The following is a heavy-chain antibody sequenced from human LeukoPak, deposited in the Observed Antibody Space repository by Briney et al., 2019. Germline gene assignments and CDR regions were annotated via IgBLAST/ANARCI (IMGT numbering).Heavy chain of an antibody. D-gene: IGHD3-22*01. J-gene: IGHJ3*02. Sequence: SETLSLTCTVSGGCISSSSYYWGWIRQPPGKGLEWIGSIYYSGSTYYNPSLKSRVTISVDTSKNQFSLKLSSVTAADTAVYYCARQQHYYDSSGYYYDAFDIWGQGTMVTVSS. CDR3: ARQQHYYDSSGYYYDAFDI. V-gene: IGHV4-39*01. CDR2: IYYSGST. CDR1: GGCISSSSYY.